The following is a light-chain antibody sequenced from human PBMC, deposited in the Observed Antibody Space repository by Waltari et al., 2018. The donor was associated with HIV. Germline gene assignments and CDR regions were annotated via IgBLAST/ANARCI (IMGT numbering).Light chain of an antibody. J-gene: IGLJ1*01. CDR3: SSYTTSSTYV. Sequence: QSALTQPASVSGSPGQSLTISCTGTSSDVGASDYVSWYQQHPGKAPKLMIYDVNNRPSWVSHRFSGSKSATTASLTISGLQAEDEADYYCSSYTTSSTYVFGTGTKVTVL. CDR1: SSDVGASDY. CDR2: DVN. V-gene: IGLV2-14*03.